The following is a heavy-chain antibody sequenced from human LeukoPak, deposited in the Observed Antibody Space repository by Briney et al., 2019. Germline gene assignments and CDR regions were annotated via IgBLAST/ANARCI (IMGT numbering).Heavy chain of an antibody. D-gene: IGHD3-3*01. V-gene: IGHV1-2*02. CDR3: ARSIGIYDFWSGYVNY. Sequence: ASVKVSCKASGYTFTGYYMHWVRQAPGQGLGWMGWINPNSGGTNYAQKFQGRVTMTRDTSISTAYMELSRLRSDDTAVYYCARSIGIYDFWSGYVNYWGQGTLVTVSS. CDR1: GYTFTGYY. J-gene: IGHJ4*02. CDR2: INPNSGGT.